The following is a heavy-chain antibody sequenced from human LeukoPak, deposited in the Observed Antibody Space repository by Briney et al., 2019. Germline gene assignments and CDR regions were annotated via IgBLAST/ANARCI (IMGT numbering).Heavy chain of an antibody. CDR2: INPSGGST. Sequence: ASVKVSCKASGYTLTSCYMHWVRQAPGQGLEWMGIINPSGGSTSYAQKFQGRVTMTRDTSTSTVYMELSSLRSEDTAVYYCARVNYGDFHFDYWGQGTLVTVSS. CDR1: GYTLTSCY. CDR3: ARVNYGDFHFDY. D-gene: IGHD4-17*01. V-gene: IGHV1-46*01. J-gene: IGHJ4*02.